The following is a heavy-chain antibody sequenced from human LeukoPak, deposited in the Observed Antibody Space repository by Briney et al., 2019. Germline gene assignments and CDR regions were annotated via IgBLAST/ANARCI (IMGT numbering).Heavy chain of an antibody. J-gene: IGHJ3*02. CDR2: IWYDGSNK. D-gene: IGHD3-22*01. Sequence: GRSLRLSCAASAFTFSRYGMHWVRQAPGKGLEWVAVIWYDGSNKYYAESVKGRFTISRDNSKNTLHLQMNSLRAEDTAVYYCARDPPMYYYDEPGSRDAFDIWGQGTMVTVSS. V-gene: IGHV3-33*01. CDR1: AFTFSRYG. CDR3: ARDPPMYYYDEPGSRDAFDI.